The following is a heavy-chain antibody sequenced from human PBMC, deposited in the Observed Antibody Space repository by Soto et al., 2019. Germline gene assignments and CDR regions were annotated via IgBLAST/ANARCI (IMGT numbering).Heavy chain of an antibody. Sequence: QVQLVQSGAEVKKPGASVKVSCKASGYTFTGYYLHWIRQAPGQGLEWMGWMRPNSGGANYAQKFQGRVSMTRDTSISTLYMELSRLRSDDTAVYYCARDPHEGVYDYWGQGTLVTVSS. CDR1: GYTFTGYY. CDR3: ARDPHEGVYDY. CDR2: MRPNSGGA. D-gene: IGHD3-16*01. J-gene: IGHJ4*02. V-gene: IGHV1-2*02.